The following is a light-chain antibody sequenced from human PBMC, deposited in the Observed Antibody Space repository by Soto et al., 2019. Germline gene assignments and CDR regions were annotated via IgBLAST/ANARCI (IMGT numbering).Light chain of an antibody. Sequence: EIVLTQSPATLSLSPGERATLSCRASQSVSSYLAWYQQKPGQAPRLLIYDASNRATGIPARFSGSGSGTDFTLTISSLEPEGFAGYYCQQRRNWPLTFGGGTKVEIK. V-gene: IGKV3-11*01. CDR1: QSVSSY. CDR3: QQRRNWPLT. J-gene: IGKJ4*01. CDR2: DAS.